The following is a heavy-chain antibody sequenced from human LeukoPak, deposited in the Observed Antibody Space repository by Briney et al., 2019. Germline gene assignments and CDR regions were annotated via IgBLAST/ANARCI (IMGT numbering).Heavy chain of an antibody. J-gene: IGHJ4*02. CDR2: ISGSGGST. CDR3: AKDLSYYGSSGYYYVDY. D-gene: IGHD3-22*01. V-gene: IGHV3-23*01. CDR1: RFTFRRYV. Sequence: GGSLRLSCAACRFTFRRYVMSWVRQAPGEGQEWVSVISGSGGSTNYADSVKGRFTISRDNSKNTLNLQMNSLRAEDTAVYYCAKDLSYYGSSGYYYVDYWGQGTLVTVSS.